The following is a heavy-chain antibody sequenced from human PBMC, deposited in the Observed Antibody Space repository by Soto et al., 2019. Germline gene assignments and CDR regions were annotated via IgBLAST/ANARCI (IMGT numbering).Heavy chain of an antibody. Sequence: EVQLLESGVGAVQPGGSRRLSCAASGFTFSSYAMHWVRRPPGKGLEWVSSISGSGGTAYYADSVKGRFSISRDSLVNTLYLQMNSLRAEDTAVYYCAKGLGQNWNLEYWGQGTMVTVSP. J-gene: IGHJ4*02. V-gene: IGHV3-23*01. CDR1: GFTFSSYA. D-gene: IGHD1-1*01. CDR3: AKGLGQNWNLEY. CDR2: ISGSGGTA.